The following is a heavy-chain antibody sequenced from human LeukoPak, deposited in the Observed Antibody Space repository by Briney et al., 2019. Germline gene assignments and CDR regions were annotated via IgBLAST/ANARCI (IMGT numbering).Heavy chain of an antibody. J-gene: IGHJ4*02. D-gene: IGHD3/OR15-3a*01. Sequence: GGSLRLSCAASGFTFTTYWMSWVRQPPGKGLEWVSAISGSGGSTYYADSVKGRFTISRDNAKNSVYLQMNSLRLEDTAVYYCARTGLGMYSFDYWGQGILVTVSS. V-gene: IGHV3-23*01. CDR1: GFTFTTYW. CDR2: ISGSGGST. CDR3: ARTGLGMYSFDY.